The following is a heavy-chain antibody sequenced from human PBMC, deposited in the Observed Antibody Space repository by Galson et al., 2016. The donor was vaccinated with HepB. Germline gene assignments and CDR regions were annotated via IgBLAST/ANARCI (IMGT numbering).Heavy chain of an antibody. J-gene: IGHJ4*02. CDR2: ISYSGST. CDR1: GGSFNSTPHF. V-gene: IGHV4-31*03. Sequence: TLSLTCSVSGGSFNSTPHFWTWVRQHPGKGLECIAFISYSGSTFYNPSLKSRTTISVDTSKNQFSLQLRSVTAADTAVYYCARAYSSDWPFDYWGQGILVTVSS. CDR3: ARAYSSDWPFDY. D-gene: IGHD6-13*01.